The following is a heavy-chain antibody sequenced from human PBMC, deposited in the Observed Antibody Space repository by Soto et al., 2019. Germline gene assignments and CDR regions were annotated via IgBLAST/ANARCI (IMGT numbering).Heavy chain of an antibody. J-gene: IGHJ5*02. CDR2: IRSKDNGYAT. D-gene: IGHD2-21*02. V-gene: IGHV3-73*01. Sequence: HPGGSLRLSCAVSGFIFSDSAIHWVRQAPGKGLEWVGRIRSKDNGYATGYAASVEGRFTISRDDSKNTAYLQMNSLKTEDTAIYYCNRRAGGDWGVSWGQGSLVTVSS. CDR3: NRRAGGDWGVS. CDR1: GFIFSDSA.